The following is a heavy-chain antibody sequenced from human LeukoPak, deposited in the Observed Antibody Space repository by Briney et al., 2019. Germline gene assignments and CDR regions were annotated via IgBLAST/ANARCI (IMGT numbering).Heavy chain of an antibody. D-gene: IGHD3-22*01. V-gene: IGHV1-2*02. J-gene: IGHJ4*02. CDR2: INPNSGGT. CDR1: GYTFTGYY. Sequence: ASVKVSCKASGYTFTGYYMHWVRQAPGQGLEWMGWINPNSGGTNYAQKFQGRVTMTRDTSISTAYMELSRLRSDDTAVYYCARAYYYDSSGYYYYMNALFHWGQGTLVTVSS. CDR3: ARAYYYDSSGYYYYMNALFH.